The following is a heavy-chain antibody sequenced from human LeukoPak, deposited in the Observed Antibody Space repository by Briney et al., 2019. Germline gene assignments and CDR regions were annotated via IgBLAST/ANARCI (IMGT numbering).Heavy chain of an antibody. CDR2: IHYSGST. CDR3: ARLTGRDTSDWPYFHY. Sequence: PSETLSLTCTVSGSSIRSSSYHWGWVRQPPGKGLEWIGNIHYSGSTSHNPSLKSRVTLSVDTSKNQFSLKLSSVTAADTAVFYCARLTGRDTSDWPYFHYWGQGALVTVSS. V-gene: IGHV4-39*01. CDR1: GSSIRSSSYH. D-gene: IGHD2-2*01. J-gene: IGHJ4*01.